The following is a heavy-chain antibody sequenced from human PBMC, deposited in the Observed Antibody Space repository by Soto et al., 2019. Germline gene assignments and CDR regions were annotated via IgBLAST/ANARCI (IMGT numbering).Heavy chain of an antibody. CDR3: ARDYGSGTYIN. CDR2: INYSGST. CDR1: GRSLSGYN. V-gene: IGHV4-34*01. J-gene: IGHJ4*02. Sequence: SETLSLTCAVYGRSLSGYNWGWIRQSPGKGLVWIGEINYSGSTNYSPSLKSRVTVSVDTSKNQFSLKLSSVTAADTAIYYCARDYGSGTYINWGPGTLVTVSS. D-gene: IGHD3-10*01.